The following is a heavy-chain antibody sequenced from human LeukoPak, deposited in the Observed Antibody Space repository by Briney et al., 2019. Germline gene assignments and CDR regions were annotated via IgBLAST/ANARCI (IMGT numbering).Heavy chain of an antibody. CDR1: RYTFSTYG. V-gene: IGHV3-7*01. J-gene: IGHJ4*02. CDR2: INVDGSQT. Sequence: GGSLRLSCAASRYTFSTYGMSCGRQSPGTGLGWVADINVDGSQTYYVDSVKGRFPISRDNAENSLYLPMTSLRVGDTAVYYCTRENNYKVDYWGQGTLVTVSS. CDR3: TRENNYKVDY. D-gene: IGHD1-1*01.